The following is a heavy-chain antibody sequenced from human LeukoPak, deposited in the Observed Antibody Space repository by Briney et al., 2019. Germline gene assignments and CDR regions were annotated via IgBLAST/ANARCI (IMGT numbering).Heavy chain of an antibody. CDR2: INSDGSST. J-gene: IGHJ4*02. CDR1: GFTFSSYW. CDR3: AKDHSECEFDY. Sequence: PGGSLRLSCAASGFTFSSYWMHWVRQAPGKGLVWVSRINSDGSSTSYADSVKGRFTISRGNAKNTLYLQMNSLRAEDTAVYYCAKDHSECEFDYWGRGTLVTVSS. D-gene: IGHD1-14*01. V-gene: IGHV3-74*01.